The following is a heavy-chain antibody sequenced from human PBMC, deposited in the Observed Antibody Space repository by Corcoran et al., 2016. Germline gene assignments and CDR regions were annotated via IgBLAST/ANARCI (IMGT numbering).Heavy chain of an antibody. CDR1: GFTFSSYG. J-gene: IGHJ6*02. Sequence: QVQLVESGGGVVQPGRSLRLSCAASGFTFSSYGMHWVRQAPGKGLEWVAVISYDGSNKYYADSVKGRFTISRDNSKNTLYLQMNSLRAEDTAVYYCAKGPYYYDSDRGMDVWGQGTTVTVSS. CDR3: AKGPYYYDSDRGMDV. D-gene: IGHD3-22*01. CDR2: ISYDGSNK. V-gene: IGHV3-30*18.